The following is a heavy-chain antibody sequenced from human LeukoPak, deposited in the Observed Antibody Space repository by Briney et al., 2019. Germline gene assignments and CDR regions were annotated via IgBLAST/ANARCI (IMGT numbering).Heavy chain of an antibody. Sequence: GESLKISCKGSGYSFTGYWIGWVRQMPGKGLEWMGIIYPGDSDTRYSPSFQSQVTISADKSISTAYLQWSSLKASDTAMYYCARLGGSYDILTGYYEPNWFDPWGQGTLVTVSS. J-gene: IGHJ5*02. V-gene: IGHV5-51*01. CDR1: GYSFTGYW. D-gene: IGHD3-9*01. CDR2: IYPGDSDT. CDR3: ARLGGSYDILTGYYEPNWFDP.